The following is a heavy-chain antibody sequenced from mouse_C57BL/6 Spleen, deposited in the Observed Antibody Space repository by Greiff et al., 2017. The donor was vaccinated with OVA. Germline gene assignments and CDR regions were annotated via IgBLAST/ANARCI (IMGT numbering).Heavy chain of an antibody. CDR3: ARRLTGTGYYAMDY. D-gene: IGHD4-1*01. Sequence: QVQLQQSGAELARPGASVKLSCKASGYTFTSYGISWVKQRTGQGLEWIGEIYPRSGNTYYNEKFKGKATLTADKSSSTAYMELRSLTSEDSAVYFCARRLTGTGYYAMDYWGQGTSVTVSS. J-gene: IGHJ4*01. V-gene: IGHV1-81*01. CDR1: GYTFTSYG. CDR2: IYPRSGNT.